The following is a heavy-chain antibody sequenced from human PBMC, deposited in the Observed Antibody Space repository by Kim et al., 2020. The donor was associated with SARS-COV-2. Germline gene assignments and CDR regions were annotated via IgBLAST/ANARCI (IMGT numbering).Heavy chain of an antibody. Sequence: GGSLRLSCAASGFTFSAYAMSWVRQAPGKGLEWVSATGGSGAAAYYADSVKGRFTVSRDNSKNTVFLQMNSLRADDTAVYYCAKEICYSSSPAQGYFQRWSQGTPVTVSS. J-gene: IGHJ1*01. CDR3: AKEICYSSSPAQGYFQR. CDR2: TGGSGAAA. CDR1: GFTFSAYA. D-gene: IGHD6-13*01. V-gene: IGHV3-23*01.